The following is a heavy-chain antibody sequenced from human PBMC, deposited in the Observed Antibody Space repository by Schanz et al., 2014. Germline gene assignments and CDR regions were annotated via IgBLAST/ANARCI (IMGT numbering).Heavy chain of an antibody. D-gene: IGHD3-22*01. CDR3: APTYYYDISGYYFDY. V-gene: IGHV3-30*03. Sequence: QVQLVESGGGVVQPGRSLRLSCAGSGFSFSGFGMHWVRQAPGKGLEWVAVISYDGRNKYFADSVKGRFTISRDNSKNTLFLQVNSLRAEDTAVYYCAPTYYYDISGYYFDYWGQGTLVTVSS. J-gene: IGHJ4*02. CDR1: GFSFSGFG. CDR2: ISYDGRNK.